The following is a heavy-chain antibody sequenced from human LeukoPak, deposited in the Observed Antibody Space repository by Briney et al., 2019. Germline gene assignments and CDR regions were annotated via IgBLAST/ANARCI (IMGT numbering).Heavy chain of an antibody. CDR1: GYTFTGYY. Sequence: ASVKVSCKASGYTFTGYYMHWVRQAPGQGLEWMGWINPNSGGTNYAQKFQGRVTMTRDTSISTAYMELSRLRSDDTAVYYCAGVEFGSSWYGNWFDPWGQGTLVTVSS. CDR2: INPNSGGT. V-gene: IGHV1-2*02. D-gene: IGHD6-13*01. J-gene: IGHJ5*02. CDR3: AGVEFGSSWYGNWFDP.